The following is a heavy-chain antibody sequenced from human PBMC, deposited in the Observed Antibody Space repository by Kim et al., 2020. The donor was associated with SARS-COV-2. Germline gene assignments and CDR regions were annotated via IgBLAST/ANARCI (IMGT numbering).Heavy chain of an antibody. V-gene: IGHV4-34*01. CDR1: GGSFSGYY. D-gene: IGHD3-10*01. J-gene: IGHJ2*01. CDR2: INHSGST. Sequence: SETLSLTCAVYGGSFSGYYWSWIRQPPGKGLEWIGEINHSGSTNYNPSLKSRVTISVDTSKNQFSLKLSSVTAADTAVYYCARGPMVRGVIMPYFRYFDLWGRGTLVTVSS. CDR3: ARGPMVRGVIMPYFRYFDL.